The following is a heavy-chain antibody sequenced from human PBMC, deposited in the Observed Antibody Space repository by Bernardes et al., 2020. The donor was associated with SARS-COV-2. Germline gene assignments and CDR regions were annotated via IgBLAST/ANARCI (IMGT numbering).Heavy chain of an antibody. J-gene: IGHJ4*02. CDR1: GGSISSGDYY. CDR2: IYYSGST. D-gene: IGHD3-10*01. CDR3: ATGYYYGSGSYHPDY. V-gene: IGHV4-30-4*01. Sequence: SETLSLTCTVSGGSISSGDYYWSWIRQPPGKGLEWIGYIYYSGSTYYNPSLKSRVTISVDTSKNQFSLKLSSVTAADTAVYYCATGYYYGSGSYHPDYWGQGTLVTVSS.